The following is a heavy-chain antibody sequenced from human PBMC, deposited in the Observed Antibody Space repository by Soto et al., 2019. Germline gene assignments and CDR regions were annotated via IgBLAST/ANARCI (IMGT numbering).Heavy chain of an antibody. J-gene: IGHJ4*02. CDR1: GGSVSSGSYY. D-gene: IGHD3-3*01. CDR3: ARAGLDFWSGYYIFDY. Sequence: ASETLSLTCTVSGGSVSSGSYYWSWIRQPPGKGLEWIGYIYYSGSTNYNPSLKSRVTISVDTSKNQFSLKLSSVTAADTAVYYCARAGLDFWSGYYIFDYWGQGTLVTVSS. V-gene: IGHV4-61*01. CDR2: IYYSGST.